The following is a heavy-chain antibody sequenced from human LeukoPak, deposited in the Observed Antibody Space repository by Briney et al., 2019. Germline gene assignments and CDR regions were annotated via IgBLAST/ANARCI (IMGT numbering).Heavy chain of an antibody. Sequence: GESLKISCKGSGYSFTNYWIGWVRQMPGKGLEWMGIIYPGDSDTRYSPSFQGHVTISADKSISTAYLQWSSLKASDTAMYYCARYKIAAAGTIDYWGQGTLVTVSS. V-gene: IGHV5-51*01. J-gene: IGHJ4*02. CDR3: ARYKIAAAGTIDY. CDR2: IYPGDSDT. D-gene: IGHD6-13*01. CDR1: GYSFTNYW.